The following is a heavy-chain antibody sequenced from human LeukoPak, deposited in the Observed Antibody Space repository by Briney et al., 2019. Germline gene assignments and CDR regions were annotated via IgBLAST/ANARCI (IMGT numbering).Heavy chain of an antibody. V-gene: IGHV4-59*01. CDR2: IYYSGST. CDR3: ARGHPIDY. J-gene: IGHJ4*02. CDR1: GGSIGSYY. Sequence: SETLSLTCTVSGGSIGSYYWSWIRQPPGKGLEWIGYIYYSGSTNYNPSLKSRVTISVDTSKNQFSLKLSSVTAADTAVYYCARGHPIDYWGQGTLVTVAS.